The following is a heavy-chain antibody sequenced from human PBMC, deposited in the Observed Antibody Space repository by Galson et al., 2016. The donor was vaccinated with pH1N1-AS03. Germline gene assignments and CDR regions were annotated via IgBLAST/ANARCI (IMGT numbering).Heavy chain of an antibody. Sequence: SVKVSCKASGYTFSNYGITWVRQAPGQGLQWMGWIKNNNDNTIYGQNFQGRVTLTTDPSTNTAYMELKNLRSDDTGVYYCARAFEEYLLRDYSSVFDVWGQGTAVTVSS. CDR3: ARAFEEYLLRDYSSVFDV. D-gene: IGHD2/OR15-2a*01. J-gene: IGHJ3*01. CDR2: IKNNNDNT. V-gene: IGHV1-18*01. CDR1: GYTFSNYG.